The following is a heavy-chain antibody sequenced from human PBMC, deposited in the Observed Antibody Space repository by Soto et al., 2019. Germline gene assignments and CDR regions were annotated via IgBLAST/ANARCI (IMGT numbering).Heavy chain of an antibody. Sequence: GGSLRLSCAASGFTFSSYAMSWVRQAPGKGLEWVSAISGSGGSTYYADSVKGRFTISRDNSKNTLYLQMNSLRAEDTAVYYCAKDVCYDFWSGYPNCVCAQRTTVPVSS. V-gene: IGHV3-23*01. D-gene: IGHD3-3*01. CDR1: GFTFSSYA. J-gene: IGHJ6*02. CDR3: AKDVCYDFWSGYPNCV. CDR2: ISGSGGST.